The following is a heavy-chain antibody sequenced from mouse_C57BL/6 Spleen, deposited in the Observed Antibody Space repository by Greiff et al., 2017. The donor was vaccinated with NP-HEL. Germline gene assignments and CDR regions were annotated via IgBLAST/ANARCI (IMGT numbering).Heavy chain of an antibody. CDR2: IHPNSGST. V-gene: IGHV1-64*01. D-gene: IGHD2-1*01. CDR1: GYTFTSYW. CDR3: AVLYGNYVGYAMDY. J-gene: IGHJ4*01. Sequence: QVQLKQPGAELVKPGASVKLSCKASGYTFTSYWMHWVKQRPGQGLEWIGMIHPNSGSTNYNEKFKSKATLTVDKSSSTAYMQLSRLTSEDSAVYYCAVLYGNYVGYAMDYWGQGTSVTVSS.